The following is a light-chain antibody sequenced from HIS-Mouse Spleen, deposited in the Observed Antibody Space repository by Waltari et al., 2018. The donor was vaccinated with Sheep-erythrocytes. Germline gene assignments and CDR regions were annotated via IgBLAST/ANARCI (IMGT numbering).Light chain of an antibody. CDR3: SSYAGSNNWV. J-gene: IGLJ3*02. CDR1: SSDVGGYNY. V-gene: IGLV2-8*01. Sequence: QSALTQPPSASGSPGQSVTISCTGTSSDVGGYNYVSWYQQHPGKAPKLMIYEVIKRPVGVPDRFSGSKSGNTASLTVSVLQAEDEADYYCSSYAGSNNWVFGGGTKLTVL. CDR2: EVI.